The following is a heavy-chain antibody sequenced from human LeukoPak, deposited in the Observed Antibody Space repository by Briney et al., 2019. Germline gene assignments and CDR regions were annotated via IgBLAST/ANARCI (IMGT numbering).Heavy chain of an antibody. J-gene: IGHJ4*02. CDR1: GFTVSSSY. CDR3: ARRAGDYSHPYDY. D-gene: IGHD3-22*01. V-gene: IGHV3-53*01. Sequence: GGSLRLSCAASGFTVSSSYMSWARQAPGKGLEWVSVIYSGGFTYYADSVKGRFTISRDNSKNTVHLQMNSLRAEDTAMYYCARRAGDYSHPYDYWGQGTLVTVSS. CDR2: IYSGGFT.